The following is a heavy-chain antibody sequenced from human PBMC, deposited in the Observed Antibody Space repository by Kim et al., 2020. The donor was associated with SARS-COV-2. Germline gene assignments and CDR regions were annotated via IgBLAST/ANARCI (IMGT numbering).Heavy chain of an antibody. CDR1: GFTFSSYA. D-gene: IGHD3-10*01. V-gene: IGHV3-23*01. CDR3: AKDWYYYGSGSPSFDY. J-gene: IGHJ4*02. Sequence: GGSLRLSCAASGFTFSSYAMSWVRQAPGKGLEWVSAISGSGGSTYYADSVKGRFTISRDNSKNTLYLQMNSLRAEDTAVYYCAKDWYYYGSGSPSFDYWGQGTLVTVSS. CDR2: ISGSGGST.